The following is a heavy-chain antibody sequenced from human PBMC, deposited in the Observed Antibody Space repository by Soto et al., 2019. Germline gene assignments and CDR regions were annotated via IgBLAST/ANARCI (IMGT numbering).Heavy chain of an antibody. Sequence: EVQLVESGGGLVKPGGSLRLSCAASGFTFSSYSMNWVRQAPGKGLEWVSSISSSSSYIYYADSVKGRFTISRDNAKNSLYLQMNSLRAEDTAVYYCARDFTQGGFDYWGQGTLVNGSS. D-gene: IGHD3-16*01. V-gene: IGHV3-21*01. CDR1: GFTFSSYS. J-gene: IGHJ4*02. CDR2: ISSSSSYI. CDR3: ARDFTQGGFDY.